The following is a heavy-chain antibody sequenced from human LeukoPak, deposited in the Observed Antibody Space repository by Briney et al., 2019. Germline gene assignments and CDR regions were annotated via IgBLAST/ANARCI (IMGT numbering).Heavy chain of an antibody. J-gene: IGHJ3*02. CDR3: ARDLANIHTTGSTYDAIDI. V-gene: IGHV3-21*01. Sequence: GGSLRLSCAASGFTFSSYSMNWVRQAPGKGLEWVSSISSSSSYIYYADSVKGRFTISRDNAKNSLYLQMNSLRAEDTAMYYCARDLANIHTTGSTYDAIDIWGQGTMVTVSS. D-gene: IGHD3-9*01. CDR2: ISSSSSYI. CDR1: GFTFSSYS.